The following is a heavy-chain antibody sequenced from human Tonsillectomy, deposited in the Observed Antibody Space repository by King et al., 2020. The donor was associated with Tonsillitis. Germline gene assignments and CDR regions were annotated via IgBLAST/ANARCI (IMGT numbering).Heavy chain of an antibody. Sequence: VQLQESGPGLVKPSETLSLTCDVSADSMKTYKWSWIRQPPGKGLEWIGLIYSTGVTNYNPSLKSRVTISIDTSKKQSSLKVNSLTVADTAVYYCAREWSGFDFWGHGTMVIISS. CDR1: ADSMKTYK. D-gene: IGHD3-3*01. V-gene: IGHV4-59*01. J-gene: IGHJ3*01. CDR2: IYSTGVT. CDR3: AREWSGFDF.